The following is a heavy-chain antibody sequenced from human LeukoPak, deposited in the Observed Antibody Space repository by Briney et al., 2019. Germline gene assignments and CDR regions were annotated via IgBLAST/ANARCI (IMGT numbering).Heavy chain of an antibody. CDR1: GGSISSGGYY. D-gene: IGHD2-15*01. Sequence: SRTLSLTCTVSGGSISSGGYYWSWIRQHPGKGLEWIGYIYYSGSTYYNPSLKSRVTISVDTSKNQFSLKLSSVTAADTAVYYCARGGYCSGGSCYLDYWGQGTLVTVSS. J-gene: IGHJ4*02. CDR3: ARGGYCSGGSCYLDY. V-gene: IGHV4-31*03. CDR2: IYYSGST.